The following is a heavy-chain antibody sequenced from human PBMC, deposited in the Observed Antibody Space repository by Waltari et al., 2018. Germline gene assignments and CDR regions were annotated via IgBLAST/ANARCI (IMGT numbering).Heavy chain of an antibody. Sequence: QVQLQESGPGLVKPSETLSLTCAVSGYSISSGYYLGWIRQPPGKGLEWIGSIYHSGSTYYNPTRKSRVTISVDTSKNQFSLKLSSVTAADTAVYYCARERDYGDYVDPHFDYWGQGTLVTVSS. CDR1: GYSISSGYY. CDR3: ARERDYGDYVDPHFDY. V-gene: IGHV4-38-2*02. J-gene: IGHJ4*02. CDR2: IYHSGST. D-gene: IGHD4-17*01.